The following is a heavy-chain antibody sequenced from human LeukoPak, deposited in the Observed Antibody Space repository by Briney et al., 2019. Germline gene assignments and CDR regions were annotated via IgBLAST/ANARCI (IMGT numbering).Heavy chain of an antibody. Sequence: PSETLSLTCTVSGVSISSSSYYWGWIRQPPGKGLEWIESIYYSGSTYYNPSLKSRVTISVDTSKNQFSLKLSSVTAADTAVYYCARGSSRPYYYGMDVWGQGTTVTVSS. CDR2: IYYSGST. CDR1: GVSISSSSYY. CDR3: ARGSSRPYYYGMDV. V-gene: IGHV4-39*07. D-gene: IGHD6-13*01. J-gene: IGHJ6*02.